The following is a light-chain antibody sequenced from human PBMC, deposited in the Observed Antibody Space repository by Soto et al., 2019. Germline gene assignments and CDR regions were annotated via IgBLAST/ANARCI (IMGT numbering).Light chain of an antibody. J-gene: IGKJ2*01. CDR1: QSVSSN. CDR2: GAS. V-gene: IGKV3-15*01. Sequence: EIVMTQSPATLSVSPGERATLSCRASQSVSSNLAWHQQKPGQAPRLLIYGASTRATGIPARFSGSGSGTELNLTISSLQSEDVAVYYCQQYNNWPPYTFGQGTKLEIK. CDR3: QQYNNWPPYT.